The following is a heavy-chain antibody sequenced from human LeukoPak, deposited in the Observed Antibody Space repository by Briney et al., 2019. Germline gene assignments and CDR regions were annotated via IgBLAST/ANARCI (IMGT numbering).Heavy chain of an antibody. CDR3: ARLYSYSSFDY. Sequence: SETLSLTCTVSGYSISTGYYWDWIRQPPGKGLEWIGTFYHGGSTYYNPSLKSRVTISVDTSKNQFSLNLTSVTAADMAVYYCARLYSYSSFDYWGQGTLVTVSS. CDR1: GYSISTGYY. CDR2: FYHGGST. V-gene: IGHV4-38-2*02. J-gene: IGHJ4*02. D-gene: IGHD5-18*01.